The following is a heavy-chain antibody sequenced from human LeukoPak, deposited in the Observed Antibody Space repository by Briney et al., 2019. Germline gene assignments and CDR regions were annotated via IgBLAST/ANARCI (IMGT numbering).Heavy chain of an antibody. CDR1: GYSISSGYY. CDR2: IYHSGNT. V-gene: IGHV4-38-2*01. CDR3: ARTYYDFWSGYPHWFDP. Sequence: PSETLSLTCVVSGYSISSGYYWGWIRQPPGKGLEWIGSIYHSGNTYYNPSLKSRVTISVDTSKNQFSLKLSSVTAADTAVYYCARTYYDFWSGYPHWFDPWGQGTLVTVSS. D-gene: IGHD3-3*01. J-gene: IGHJ5*02.